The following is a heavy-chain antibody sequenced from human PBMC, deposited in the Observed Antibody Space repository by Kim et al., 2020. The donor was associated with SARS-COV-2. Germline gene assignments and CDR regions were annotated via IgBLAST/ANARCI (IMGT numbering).Heavy chain of an antibody. CDR3: ARGTNYYDSSGYPDY. Sequence: DPVQGRLPNSRDNAKNSLYLQMNSLRAEDTAVYYCARGTNYYDSSGYPDYWGQGTLITVSS. D-gene: IGHD3-22*01. V-gene: IGHV3-21*01. J-gene: IGHJ4*02.